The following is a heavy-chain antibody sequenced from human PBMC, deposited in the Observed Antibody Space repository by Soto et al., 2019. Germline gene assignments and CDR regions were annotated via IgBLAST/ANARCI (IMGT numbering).Heavy chain of an antibody. D-gene: IGHD2-15*01. CDR1: GFSLSTSGVG. V-gene: IGHV2-5*02. Sequence: QITLKESGPTLVKPTQTLTLTCTFSGFSLSTSGVGVAWIRQPPGQALEWLALTYWDDDKRYSPSLKSRLTITTDTSKNQVVLTLTNMDPVDAGTYYCAHKGGRGAGMDVWGQGTTVTVSS. J-gene: IGHJ6*02. CDR2: TYWDDDK. CDR3: AHKGGRGAGMDV.